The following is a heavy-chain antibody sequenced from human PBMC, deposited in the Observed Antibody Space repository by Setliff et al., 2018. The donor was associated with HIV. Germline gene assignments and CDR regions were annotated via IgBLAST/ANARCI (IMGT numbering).Heavy chain of an antibody. CDR2: IYYTGIP. CDR3: AVYGSPTYYFDY. CDR1: GTSINSHY. V-gene: IGHV4-59*11. Sequence: SETLSLTCTVSGTSINSHYWSWIRQTPGKGLQWIGLIYYTGIPTYNPSLEGRITMSVDRSKNQFSLRLTSVTAADTAMYYCAVYGSPTYYFDYWGQGTPVTVSS. J-gene: IGHJ4*02. D-gene: IGHD6-13*01.